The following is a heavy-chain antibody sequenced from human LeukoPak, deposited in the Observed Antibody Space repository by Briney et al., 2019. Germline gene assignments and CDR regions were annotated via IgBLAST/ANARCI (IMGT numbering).Heavy chain of an antibody. CDR2: IIPIFGTA. J-gene: IGHJ4*02. V-gene: IGHV1-69*05. Sequence: SVKVSCKASGGTFSSYAFSWVRQAPGQGLEWMGRIIPIFGTADYAQKFQGRITITTDEPTSTAYMELSSLRSEDTAVYYCARDRPGMGFDYWGQGTLVTVSS. CDR1: GGTFSSYA. D-gene: IGHD3-16*01. CDR3: ARDRPGMGFDY.